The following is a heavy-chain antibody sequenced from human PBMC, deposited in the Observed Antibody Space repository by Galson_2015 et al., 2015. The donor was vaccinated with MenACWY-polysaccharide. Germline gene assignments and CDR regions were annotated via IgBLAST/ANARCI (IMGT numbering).Heavy chain of an antibody. CDR1: GYSFTSYW. CDR2: IYPGDSDT. Sequence: QSGAEVKKPGESLKISCKGSGYSFTSYWIGWVRQMPGKGLEWMGIIYPGDSDTRYSPSFQGQVTISADKSISTAYLQWSSLKASDTAMYYCARRTYSSSWYMWDFDYWGQGTLVTVSS. J-gene: IGHJ4*02. D-gene: IGHD6-13*01. V-gene: IGHV5-51*01. CDR3: ARRTYSSSWYMWDFDY.